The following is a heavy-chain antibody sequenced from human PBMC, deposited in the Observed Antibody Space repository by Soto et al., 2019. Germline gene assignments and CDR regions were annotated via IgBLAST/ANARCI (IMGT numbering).Heavy chain of an antibody. J-gene: IGHJ4*02. CDR1: GFTFRNNV. Sequence: GGSLRLSCAASGFTFRNNVLSWVRQAPGKGLDWVSGITGSGRDTYYADSVKGRFTISRDNSKNMVYLQMNSLTVEDTAVYYCARSGELLQTFDSWGQGTLVTVSS. D-gene: IGHD1-26*01. CDR3: ARSGELLQTFDS. CDR2: ITGSGRDT. V-gene: IGHV3-23*01.